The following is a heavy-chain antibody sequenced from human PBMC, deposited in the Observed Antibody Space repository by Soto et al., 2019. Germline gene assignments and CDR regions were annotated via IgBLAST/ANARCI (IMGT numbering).Heavy chain of an antibody. Sequence: QVQLVESGGGLVKPGGSLRLSCAASGFTFSDYYMSWIRQAPGKGLEWVSYISSSGSTIYYADSVKGRFTISRDNAKNSLYMQMNSLRAEDTAVYYCARKNVVVAATGIPEYFQHWGQGTLVTVSS. V-gene: IGHV3-11*01. J-gene: IGHJ1*01. D-gene: IGHD2-15*01. CDR2: ISSSGSTI. CDR3: ARKNVVVAATGIPEYFQH. CDR1: GFTFSDYY.